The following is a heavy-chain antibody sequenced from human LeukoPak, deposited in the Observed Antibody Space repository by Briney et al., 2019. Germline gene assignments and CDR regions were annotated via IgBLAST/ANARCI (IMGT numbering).Heavy chain of an antibody. CDR1: GFTLRSYW. Sequence: GGSLRLSCAASGFTLRSYWMSCVRQAPGKGLELVAHMKQDGSEKYYVDPVNGRFTISRDNAKNSMYLQMNSLRAEDTAVYYCARNQRRLDYWGQGTLVAVSS. CDR3: ARNQRRLDY. D-gene: IGHD1-14*01. CDR2: MKQDGSEK. V-gene: IGHV3-7*01. J-gene: IGHJ4*02.